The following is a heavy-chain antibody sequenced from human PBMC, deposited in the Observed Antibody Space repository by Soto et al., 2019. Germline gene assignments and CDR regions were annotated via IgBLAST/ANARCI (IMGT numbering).Heavy chain of an antibody. V-gene: IGHV1-46*01. CDR2: INPSGGHT. CDR3: ARGGHVVVVTAAFDY. J-gene: IGHJ4*02. Sequence: QVQLMQSGAEVKKPGASVKVSCKASGNTFTNYYIHWVRQAPGQGLEWMGTINPSGGHTTYAQKFLGRVTMTRDTSTRTLYMELTSVRSEDTAVYYCARGGHVVVVTAAFDYWGQGTLVTVSS. CDR1: GNTFTNYY. D-gene: IGHD2-21*02.